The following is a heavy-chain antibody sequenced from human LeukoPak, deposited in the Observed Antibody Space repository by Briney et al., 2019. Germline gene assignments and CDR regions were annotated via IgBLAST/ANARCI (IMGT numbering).Heavy chain of an antibody. CDR2: INPSGGST. V-gene: IGHV1-46*01. CDR1: GYTSTSYY. D-gene: IGHD4-17*01. Sequence: GASVKVSCKASGYTSTSYYMHWVRQAPGQGLEWMGIINPSGGSTSYAQKFQGRVTMTRDMSTSTVYMELSSLRSEDTAVYYCAQDSGDYAAFDLWGQGTMVTVSS. CDR3: AQDSGDYAAFDL. J-gene: IGHJ3*01.